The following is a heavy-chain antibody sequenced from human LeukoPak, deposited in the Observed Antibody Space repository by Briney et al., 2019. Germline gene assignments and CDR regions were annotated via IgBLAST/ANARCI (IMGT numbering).Heavy chain of an antibody. J-gene: IGHJ3*02. Sequence: GGSLRLSCAASGFTFSSYSMNWVRQAPGKGLEWVSSISSSSSYIYYADSVKGRFTISRDNAKNSLYLQMNSLRAEDTAVYYCARKAQTGSHSGPFDIWGQGTLVTVSS. CDR2: ISSSSSYI. CDR3: ARKAQTGSHSGPFDI. V-gene: IGHV3-21*01. D-gene: IGHD1-26*01. CDR1: GFTFSSYS.